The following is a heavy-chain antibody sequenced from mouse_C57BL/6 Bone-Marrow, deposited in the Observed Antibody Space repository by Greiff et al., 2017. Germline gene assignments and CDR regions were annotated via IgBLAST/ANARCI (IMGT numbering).Heavy chain of an antibody. CDR2: ISSGGSYT. D-gene: IGHD5-1*01. CDR1: GFTFSSYG. CDR3: ARRPLWGVPFAY. Sequence: EVKLVESGGDLVKPGGSLKLSCAASGFTFSSYGMSWVRQTPDKRLEWVATISSGGSYTYYPDSVKGRFTISRDNAKNTLYLQMSSLKSEDTAMYYCARRPLWGVPFAYWGQGTLVTVSA. V-gene: IGHV5-6*02. J-gene: IGHJ3*01.